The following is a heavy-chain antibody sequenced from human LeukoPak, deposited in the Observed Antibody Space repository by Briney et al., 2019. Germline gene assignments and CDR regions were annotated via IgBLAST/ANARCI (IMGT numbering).Heavy chain of an antibody. CDR3: TRGEGGFVDY. CDR2: INADGSYT. D-gene: IGHD2-15*01. Sequence: GTLRPSGTRSGFTLSSRWIHRVRPAPGKWLVWVTRINADGSYTNYQDSVRGRFTISRDNAKNTLYLQMNSLRAEDTAVYYCTRGEGGFVDYWGQGTLVTVSS. J-gene: IGHJ4*02. V-gene: IGHV3-74*01. CDR1: GFTLSSRW.